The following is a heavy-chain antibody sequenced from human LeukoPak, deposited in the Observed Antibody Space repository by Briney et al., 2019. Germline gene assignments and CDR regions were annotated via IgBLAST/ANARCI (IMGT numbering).Heavy chain of an antibody. CDR2: IYYSGST. CDR1: GGSISSYF. Sequence: PSETPSLTCTVSGGSISSYFWSWIRQPPGKGLEWIGYIYYSGSTNYNPSLKSRVTISVDTSKNQFSLKLSSVTAADAAVYYCARQAYGDYGGRFYYFDYWGQGTLVTVSS. V-gene: IGHV4-59*08. J-gene: IGHJ4*02. D-gene: IGHD4-17*01. CDR3: ARQAYGDYGGRFYYFDY.